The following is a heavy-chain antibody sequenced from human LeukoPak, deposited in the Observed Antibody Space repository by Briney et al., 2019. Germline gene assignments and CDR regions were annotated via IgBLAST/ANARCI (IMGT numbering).Heavy chain of an antibody. Sequence: SETLSLTCTVSGGSISSYYWSWIRQPPGKGLEWIGYIYYSGSTNYNPSLKSRVTISVDRSKNQFSLKLSSVTAADTAVYYCARDYDSTGNYFDYWGQGTLVTVSS. J-gene: IGHJ4*02. D-gene: IGHD3-16*01. CDR2: IYYSGST. V-gene: IGHV4-59*12. CDR3: ARDYDSTGNYFDY. CDR1: GGSISSYY.